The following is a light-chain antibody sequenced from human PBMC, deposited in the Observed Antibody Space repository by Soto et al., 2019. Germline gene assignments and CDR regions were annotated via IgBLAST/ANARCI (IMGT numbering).Light chain of an antibody. CDR1: SSNIGRNT. J-gene: IGLJ1*01. Sequence: QSVLTQPPSASGTPGQRVTISCSGSSSNIGRNTVNWYQQLPGTAPKLLIYSSDQRPSGVPDRFSGSKSGTSASLAISGLQSEEEADYDCAAWDDSLNVYVFGTGTKLTGL. CDR3: AAWDDSLNVYV. CDR2: SSD. V-gene: IGLV1-44*01.